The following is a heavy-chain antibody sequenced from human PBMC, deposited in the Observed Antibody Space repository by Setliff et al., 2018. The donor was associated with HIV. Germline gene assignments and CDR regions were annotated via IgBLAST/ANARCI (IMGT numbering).Heavy chain of an antibody. CDR2: IYNSANT. V-gene: IGHV4-59*12. D-gene: IGHD3-10*01. Sequence: PSETLSLTCTVSGDSISTDYWTWIRQPPGKGLEWIGYIYNSANTSYNPSLKSRVTISIDTSRNQFSLRLTSVTAEDTAVYYCARDRHYSGLGSYGPWGPGTLVTVSS. CDR3: ARDRHYSGLGSYGP. CDR1: GDSISTDY. J-gene: IGHJ5*02.